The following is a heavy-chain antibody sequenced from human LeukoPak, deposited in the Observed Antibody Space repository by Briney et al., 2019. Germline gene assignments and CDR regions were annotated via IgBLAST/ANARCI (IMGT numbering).Heavy chain of an antibody. CDR3: ARDRRYSTGLNFFDY. J-gene: IGHJ4*02. CDR1: GYTFTGYY. Sequence: PSVKVSCKASGYTFTGYYMHWVRQAPGRGLEWMGRINPNSGGTNYAQKFQGRVTMTRDTSISTAYMELSRLRSDDTAVYYCARDRRYSTGLNFFDYWGQGTLVTVSS. V-gene: IGHV1-2*06. CDR2: INPNSGGT. D-gene: IGHD6-19*01.